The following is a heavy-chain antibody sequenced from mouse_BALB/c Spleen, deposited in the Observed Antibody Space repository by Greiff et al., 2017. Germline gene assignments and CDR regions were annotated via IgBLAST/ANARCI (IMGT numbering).Heavy chain of an antibody. J-gene: IGHJ4*01. Sequence: VQLQQSGPSLVQPSQSLSITCTVSGFSLTSYGVHWVRQSPGKGLEWLGVIWRGGSTDYNAAFMSRLSITKDNSKSQVFFKMNSLQADDTAIYYCAINSLLRLRAMDYWGQGTSVTVSS. D-gene: IGHD1-2*01. CDR1: GFSLTSYG. CDR3: AINSLLRLRAMDY. V-gene: IGHV2-5-1*01. CDR2: IWRGGST.